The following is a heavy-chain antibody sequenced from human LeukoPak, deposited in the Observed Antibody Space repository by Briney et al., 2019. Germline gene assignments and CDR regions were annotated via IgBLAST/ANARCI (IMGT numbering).Heavy chain of an antibody. CDR1: GFTVRTNY. Sequence: GGSLRLSCAASGFTVRTNYMTWVRQAPGKGLEWVSVIYSGSSTYYADSVKGRFTISRDNFKNTVYLQMNSLRAEDTAMYYCARVYYGSGSLHYYYYYMDVWGKGTTVTISS. J-gene: IGHJ6*03. CDR3: ARVYYGSGSLHYYYYYMDV. V-gene: IGHV3-53*01. D-gene: IGHD3-10*01. CDR2: IYSGSST.